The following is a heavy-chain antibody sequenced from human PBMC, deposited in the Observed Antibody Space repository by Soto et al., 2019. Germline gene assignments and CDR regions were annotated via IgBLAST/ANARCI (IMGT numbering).Heavy chain of an antibody. CDR3: AGLGVHLEMGTSAC. V-gene: IGHV3-48*02. Sequence: GGSLSLSCAASGFTFSSYSMNWVRLAPGQGMERVSYISSSSSTIYYADSVKGRFTSTRDNAKNPLEVQMSSLRDEDTVLYYWAGLGVHLEMGTSACWGQGTRVSVSS. D-gene: IGHD1-1*01. CDR1: GFTFSSYS. CDR2: ISSSSSTI. J-gene: IGHJ4*02.